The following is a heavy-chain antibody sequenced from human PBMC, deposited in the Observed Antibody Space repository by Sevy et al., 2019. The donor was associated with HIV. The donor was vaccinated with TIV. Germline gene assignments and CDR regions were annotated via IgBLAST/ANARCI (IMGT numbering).Heavy chain of an antibody. Sequence: GSLRLSCTVPGGSITSLYWNWIRQPPGKGLEWIANIYYNGHINYNPSLKSRVTLSLDTSKNQFSLRLSSVTAADTAMYYCAGENAWGRGYSWGQGTLVTVSS. CDR2: IYYNGHI. J-gene: IGHJ4*02. CDR1: GGSITSLY. V-gene: IGHV4-59*08. CDR3: AGENAWGRGYS. D-gene: IGHD1-26*01.